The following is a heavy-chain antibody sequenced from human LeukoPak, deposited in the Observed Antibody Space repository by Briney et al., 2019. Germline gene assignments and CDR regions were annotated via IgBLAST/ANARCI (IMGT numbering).Heavy chain of an antibody. CDR2: ISYDGSNK. CDR3: SKAGVGYCSGANCPGQTYYFDY. CDR1: GCTLNSYG. Sequence: PGGSLTHSRPATGCTLNSYGMHWVRQAPGKGLECVAVISYDGSNKYFAHSVNGRFTISRQNSKNTLSLQMNSLRAEETHVYYLSKAGVGYCSGANCPGQTYYFDYWGQGALVTVSA. J-gene: IGHJ4*02. V-gene: IGHV3-30*18. D-gene: IGHD2-15*01.